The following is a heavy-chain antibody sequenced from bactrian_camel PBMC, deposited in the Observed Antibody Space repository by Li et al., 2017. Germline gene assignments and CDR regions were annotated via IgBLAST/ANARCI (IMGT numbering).Heavy chain of an antibody. CDR2: IDTGDGST. V-gene: IGHV3S31*01. CDR3: AATPDHCELFWVPGGPNHVTH. CDR1: GYTFNTY. D-gene: IGHD7*01. Sequence: DVQLVESGGGSALAGGSVRLSCAASGYTFNTYSWFRQAPGQEREGVAAIDTGDGSTYYLNSVEGRFTISHDNAKNTLYLQMSSLKPEDTAMYYCAATPDHCELFWVPGGPNHVTHWGQGTQVTVS. J-gene: IGHJ4*01.